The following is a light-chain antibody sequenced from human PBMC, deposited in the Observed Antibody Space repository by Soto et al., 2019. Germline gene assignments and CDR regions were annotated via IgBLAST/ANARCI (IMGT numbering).Light chain of an antibody. CDR3: VAWDDSLNGYV. J-gene: IGLJ1*01. V-gene: IGLV1-44*01. Sequence: QSVLTQPPSASGTPGQRVTISCSGSRSNIGSNSVNWYQQLPRTAPKLLFYNNDQRPSGVPDRFSGSKSGTSASLAISGLQSEDEADYYCVAWDDSLNGYVFGTGTKLTVL. CDR2: NND. CDR1: RSNIGSNS.